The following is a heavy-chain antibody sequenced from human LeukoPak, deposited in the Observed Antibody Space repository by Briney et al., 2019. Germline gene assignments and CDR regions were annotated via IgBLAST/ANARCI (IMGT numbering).Heavy chain of an antibody. CDR3: ARGFYYYDSSALFDY. CDR1: GGSISSSSYY. J-gene: IGHJ4*02. D-gene: IGHD3-22*01. V-gene: IGHV4-39*07. CDR2: IYYSGST. Sequence: SETLSLTCTVSGGSISSSSYYWGWIRQPPGKGLEWIGSIYYSGSTYYNPSLKSRVTISVDTSKNQFSLKLSSVTAADTAVYYCARGFYYYDSSALFDYWGQGTLVTVSS.